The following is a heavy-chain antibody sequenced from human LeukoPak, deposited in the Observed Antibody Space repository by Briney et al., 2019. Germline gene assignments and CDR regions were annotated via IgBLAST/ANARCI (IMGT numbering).Heavy chain of an antibody. J-gene: IGHJ4*02. CDR3: AKIGSSGYSNFDY. D-gene: IGHD3-22*01. V-gene: IGHV3-23*01. CDR2: ISGSGGST. CDR1: GFTFSSYA. Sequence: PGGSLRLSCAASGFTFSSYAMGWVRQAPGKGLEWVSAISGSGGSTYYADSVKGRFTISRDNSKNTLYLQMNSLRAEDTAVYYCAKIGSSGYSNFDYWGQGTLVTVSS.